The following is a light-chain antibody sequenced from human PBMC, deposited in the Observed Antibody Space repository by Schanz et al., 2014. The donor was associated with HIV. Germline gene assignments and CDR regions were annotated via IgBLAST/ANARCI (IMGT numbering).Light chain of an antibody. CDR2: DVT. V-gene: IGLV2-14*03. Sequence: QSALTQPASVSGSPGQSISISCTGTSGDVGSYNYVSWYQQHPGKAPKLMIYDVTYRPSGVSNAFSGTKSGNTASLTISGLQAADEADYYCSSYTSSSTVVFGGGTKLTVL. CDR1: SGDVGSYNY. CDR3: SSYTSSSTVV. J-gene: IGLJ2*01.